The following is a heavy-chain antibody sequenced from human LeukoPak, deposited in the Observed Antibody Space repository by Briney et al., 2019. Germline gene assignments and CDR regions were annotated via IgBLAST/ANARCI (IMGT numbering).Heavy chain of an antibody. Sequence: SETLSLTCAVYGGSFSGYYWSWVRQPPGKGLEWIGEINHSGSTNYNPSLKSRVTISVDTSKNKFSLKLSSVTAADTAVYYCARVTPYCSGGSCYPGWFDPWGQGTLVTVSS. V-gene: IGHV4-34*01. CDR3: ARVTPYCSGGSCYPGWFDP. J-gene: IGHJ5*02. CDR2: INHSGST. CDR1: GGSFSGYY. D-gene: IGHD2-15*01.